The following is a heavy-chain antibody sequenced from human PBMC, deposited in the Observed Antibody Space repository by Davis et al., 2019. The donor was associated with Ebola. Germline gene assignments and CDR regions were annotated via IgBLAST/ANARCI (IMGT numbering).Heavy chain of an antibody. D-gene: IGHD4-11*01. J-gene: IGHJ5*02. CDR3: ARGLTTAVTSGFDP. V-gene: IGHV4-34*01. CDR1: GGSFSGQF. CDR2: TSHRGVA. Sequence: PSETLSLTCDVYGGSFSGQFWSWIRQPPGKGLEWIGETSHRGVAKYNPSLKSRVTISVDTSENQLSLRLSSVTAADTAVYYCARGLTTAVTSGFDPWGQGTLVTVSS.